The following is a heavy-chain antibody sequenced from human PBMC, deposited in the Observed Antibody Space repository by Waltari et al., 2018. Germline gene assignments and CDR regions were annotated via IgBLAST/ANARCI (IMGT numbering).Heavy chain of an antibody. CDR3: TASFGGAISAQ. D-gene: IGHD3-16*01. CDR1: EFTCSDQY. CDR2: TKNKANRYTT. V-gene: IGHV3-72*01. Sequence: EVHLVESGGGLVQPGGSLRLSCAASEFTCSDQYMDWVRQAPGKGLEWIGLTKNKANRYTTEYAASVKGRFTISRDDSKTSLYLQMNGLKTQDTAVYYCTASFGGAISAQWGQGTLVSVSS. J-gene: IGHJ4*02.